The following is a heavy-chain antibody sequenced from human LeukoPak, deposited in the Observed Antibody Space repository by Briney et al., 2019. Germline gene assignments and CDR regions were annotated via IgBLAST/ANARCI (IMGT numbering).Heavy chain of an antibody. V-gene: IGHV3-9*01. CDR2: ISWNSGKI. Sequence: GGSLRLSCAASGFIFDDYAMHWVRQPPGKGLEWVSGISWNSGKIDYADSVKGRFTISRDNAKNSLYLQMNSLRAEDTAVYYCARYIARSYYGMDVWGQGTTVTVSS. CDR3: ARYIARSYYGMDV. CDR1: GFIFDDYA. J-gene: IGHJ6*02.